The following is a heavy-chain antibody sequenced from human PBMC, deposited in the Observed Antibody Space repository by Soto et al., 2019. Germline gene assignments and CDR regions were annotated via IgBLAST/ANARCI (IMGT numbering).Heavy chain of an antibody. CDR1: GGSISSGGYY. Sequence: PSETLSLTCTVSGGSISSGGYYWSWIRQHPGKGLEWIGYIYYSGSTYYNPSLKSRVTISVDTSKNQFSLKLSSVTAADTAVYYCARLIAAAELFDYWGQGTLVTVSS. V-gene: IGHV4-31*03. CDR3: ARLIAAAELFDY. D-gene: IGHD6-13*01. J-gene: IGHJ4*02. CDR2: IYYSGST.